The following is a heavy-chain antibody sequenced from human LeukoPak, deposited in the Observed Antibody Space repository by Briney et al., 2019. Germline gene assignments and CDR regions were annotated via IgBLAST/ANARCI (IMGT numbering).Heavy chain of an antibody. CDR2: ISSSGSTI. Sequence: GGSLRLSCAASGLTFSRYSMFWVRQAPGKGLQWVSYISSSGSTIYYADPVQGRFTISRDNARNALFLQMSNLGVDDTAVYYCARGSFHYYPFFWGQGTLVTVSS. CDR1: GLTFSRYS. D-gene: IGHD3-10*01. V-gene: IGHV3-48*01. CDR3: ARGSFHYYPFF. J-gene: IGHJ4*02.